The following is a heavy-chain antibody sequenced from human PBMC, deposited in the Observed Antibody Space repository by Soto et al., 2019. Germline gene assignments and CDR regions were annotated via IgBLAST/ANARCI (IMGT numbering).Heavy chain of an antibody. CDR1: GFSLSNARMG. CDR2: IFSNDEK. CDR3: AGVVTAPYYYYGMDV. J-gene: IGHJ6*02. V-gene: IGHV2-26*01. Sequence: SGPTLVNPTETLTLTCTVSGFSLSNARMGVSWIRQPPGKALEWLAHIFSNDEKSYSTSLKSRLTISKDTSKNQVVLTMTNMDPVDTATYSCAGVVTAPYYYYGMDVWHQGTTVTVSS. D-gene: IGHD2-15*01.